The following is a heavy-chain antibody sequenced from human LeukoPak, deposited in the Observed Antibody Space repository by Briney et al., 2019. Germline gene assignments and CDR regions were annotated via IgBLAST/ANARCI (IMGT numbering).Heavy chain of an antibody. CDR3: AKQVRYSSSWYYFDY. CDR2: ISGSGGST. Sequence: TGGSLRLSCAASGFTLSSYAMSWVRQAPGKGLEWVSAISGSGGSTYYADSVKGRFTISRDNSKNTLYLQMNSLRAEDTAVYYCAKQVRYSSSWYYFDYWGQGTLVTVSS. D-gene: IGHD6-13*01. J-gene: IGHJ4*02. CDR1: GFTLSSYA. V-gene: IGHV3-23*01.